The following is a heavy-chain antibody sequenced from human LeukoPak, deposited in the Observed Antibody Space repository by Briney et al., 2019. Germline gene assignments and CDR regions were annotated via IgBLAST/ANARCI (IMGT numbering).Heavy chain of an antibody. CDR1: GYTFTSYG. Sequence: GASVKVSCKASGYTFTSYGISWVRQAPGQGLEWIGWISAYNGNTNYAQKLQGRVTMTTDTSTSSAYMDLRSLRSDDMAVYYCARVRPFYYYYMDVWGKGTTVTVSS. CDR2: ISAYNGNT. J-gene: IGHJ6*03. V-gene: IGHV1-18*03. D-gene: IGHD3-3*02. CDR3: ARVRPFYYYYMDV.